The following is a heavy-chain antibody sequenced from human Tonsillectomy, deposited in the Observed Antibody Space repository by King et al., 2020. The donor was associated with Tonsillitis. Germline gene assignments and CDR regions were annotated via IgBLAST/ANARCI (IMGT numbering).Heavy chain of an antibody. D-gene: IGHD3-10*01. CDR1: GYRFSNYW. J-gene: IGHJ4*02. CDR3: ARRDGSGSYYSIDY. CDR2: INPEDSDT. V-gene: IGHV5-51*01. Sequence: QLVQSGAEVKKPGESLKISRKGSGYRFSNYWIGWVRQKAGKGLEWMGIINPEDSDTRYSPSFQGQVTIAADNSISTASLQWSSLKASDIAMYYCARRDGSGSYYSIDYWGQGTLVTVSS.